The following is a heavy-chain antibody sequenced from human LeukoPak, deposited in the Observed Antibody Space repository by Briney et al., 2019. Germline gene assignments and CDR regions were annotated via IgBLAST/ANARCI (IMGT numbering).Heavy chain of an antibody. V-gene: IGHV4-4*07. CDR1: GGSISSYY. CDR2: IFTSGST. Sequence: SETLSLTCTVSGGSISSYYWSWIRQPAGKGLEWIGRIFTSGSTNYNPSLKSRVTMSVDTSKNQFSLKLSSVTAADTAVCYCARDLEYSSSSPPAYWGQGTLVTVSS. CDR3: ARDLEYSSSSPPAY. D-gene: IGHD6-6*01. J-gene: IGHJ4*02.